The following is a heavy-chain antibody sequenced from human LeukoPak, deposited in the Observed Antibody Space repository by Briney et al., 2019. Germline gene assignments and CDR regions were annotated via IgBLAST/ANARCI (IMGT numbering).Heavy chain of an antibody. D-gene: IGHD5-18*01. Sequence: GGSLRLSCAASGFTFSSYNMNWVRQAPGKGLEWVSYISSSGSTIYYADSVKGRFTISRDNAKNSLYLQMNSLRAEDTAVYYCARVQGGYSYGPNDYWGQGTLVTVSS. CDR2: ISSSGSTI. CDR3: ARVQGGYSYGPNDY. J-gene: IGHJ4*02. CDR1: GFTFSSYN. V-gene: IGHV3-48*04.